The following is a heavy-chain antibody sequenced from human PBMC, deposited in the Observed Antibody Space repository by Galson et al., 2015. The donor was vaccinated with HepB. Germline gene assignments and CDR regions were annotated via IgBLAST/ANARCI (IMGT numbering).Heavy chain of an antibody. Sequence: SLRLSCAASGFNFRNYAMSWVRQAPGKGLEWVSAITPSGDNTYSADSMQGRFFTSRDNSQNTLFLQMNSLRADDTAIYFCAKVFPEKTAGWYRQALYYFDSWGQGTRVTVPS. CDR2: ITPSGDNT. CDR3: AKVFPEKTAGWYRQALYYFDS. V-gene: IGHV3-23*01. D-gene: IGHD6-19*01. J-gene: IGHJ4*02. CDR1: GFNFRNYA.